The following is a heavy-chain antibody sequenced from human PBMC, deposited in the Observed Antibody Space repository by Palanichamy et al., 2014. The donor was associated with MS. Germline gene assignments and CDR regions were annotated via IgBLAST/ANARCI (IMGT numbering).Heavy chain of an antibody. V-gene: IGHV3-23*01. J-gene: IGHJ4*02. CDR1: GFTFNRYA. Sequence: EAQLLESGGGLVQPGGSLRPSCAASGFTFNRYAMSWVRQAPGKGLEWVAAISGSGENTYYVDSVKGRFTISRDNSKNTLDLQMHSLRAQDTAVYYCAKDGARGGGSNWPNWGQGTLVTVSS. CDR2: ISGSGENT. D-gene: IGHD4-11*01. CDR3: AKDGARGGGSNWPN.